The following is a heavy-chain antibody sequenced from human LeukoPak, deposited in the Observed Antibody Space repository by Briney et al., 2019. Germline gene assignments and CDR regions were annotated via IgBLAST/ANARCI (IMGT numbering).Heavy chain of an antibody. CDR1: GDIVSSTNSA. CDR2: TYYRTKWHF. D-gene: IGHD2-15*01. J-gene: IGHJ5*01. V-gene: IGHV6-1*01. Sequence: SQTLSLTCALSGDIVSSTNSAWNWIRQSPWRGLEWLGRTYYRTKWHFNYADSVISRIAIDPDTSKNQFSLHLNSVTPEDTAVYYCARDRGGGWSTLIDSWGQGSLVTVSS. CDR3: ARDRGGGWSTLIDS.